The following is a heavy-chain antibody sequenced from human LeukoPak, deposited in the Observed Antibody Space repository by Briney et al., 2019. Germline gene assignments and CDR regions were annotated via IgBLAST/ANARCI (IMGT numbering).Heavy chain of an antibody. CDR2: IGTSSSYI. Sequence: GGSLRLSCAASGLTFSSYTMNWVRQAPGKGLEWVSSIGTSSSYIYYADSVKGRFTISRDNAKNSLFLQMNSLRADDTAVYYCARDPGIAVAGRNYFDYWGQGTLVTVSS. V-gene: IGHV3-21*01. CDR3: ARDPGIAVAGRNYFDY. J-gene: IGHJ4*02. D-gene: IGHD6-19*01. CDR1: GLTFSSYT.